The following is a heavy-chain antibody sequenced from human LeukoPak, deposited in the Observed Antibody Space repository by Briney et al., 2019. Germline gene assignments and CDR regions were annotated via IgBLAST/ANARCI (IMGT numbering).Heavy chain of an antibody. V-gene: IGHV3-11*05. D-gene: IGHD2-2*01. CDR2: ISGSSSNT. CDR1: GFTFSDYY. Sequence: GGSLRLSCAASGFTFSDYYMSWIRQAPGKGLEWVSYISGSSSNTKYVDSVKGRFTISRDNAKNSLYLQMNSLRAEDTAVYYCARDSAHIVVVPVVIPPGLDNWFDPWGQGTLVTVSS. J-gene: IGHJ5*02. CDR3: ARDSAHIVVVPVVIPPGLDNWFDP.